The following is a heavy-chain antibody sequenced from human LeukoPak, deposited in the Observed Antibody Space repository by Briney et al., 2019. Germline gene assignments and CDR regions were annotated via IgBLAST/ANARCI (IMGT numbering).Heavy chain of an antibody. CDR1: GGSISSSNRY. Sequence: SETLSLTCTVSGGSISSSNRYWGWIRQPPEKGLEWIGTIYYTGSTYYSPSLRSRVTISVDTSKNQFSLKLSSVTAADTAVYYCARIYGITTPCFDYWGQGTLVTVSS. CDR3: ARIYGITTPCFDY. J-gene: IGHJ4*02. D-gene: IGHD5-12*01. V-gene: IGHV4-39*01. CDR2: IYYTGST.